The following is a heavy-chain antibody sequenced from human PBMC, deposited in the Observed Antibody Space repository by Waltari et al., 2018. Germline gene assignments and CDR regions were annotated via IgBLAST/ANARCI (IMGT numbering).Heavy chain of an antibody. CDR1: VGSISSTSYY. D-gene: IGHD2-15*01. CDR3: ARPGRVGGGSLMGLDY. J-gene: IGHJ4*02. Sequence: QLQLQESGPGLVKPSETLSLTCSVSVGSISSTSYYWGWVRQPPGKGLEWIGSFSYNGNTDYTPSLKIGVPISVDTSKNQFSLQLTSVTAADTAMYYCARPGRVGGGSLMGLDYWGQGTLVTVSS. V-gene: IGHV4-39*01. CDR2: FSYNGNT.